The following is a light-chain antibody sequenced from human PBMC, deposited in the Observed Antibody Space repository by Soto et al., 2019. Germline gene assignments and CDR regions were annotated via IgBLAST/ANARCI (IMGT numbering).Light chain of an antibody. Sequence: QSALTQPASVSGSPGQSITISCTGTSNDVGGYDLVSWYQHHPGKAPKVMIYEGSKRPSGVSNRFSGSRSGNTASLTISGLQAEDEADYYCCSYTDSRTYVFGSGPKLTVL. J-gene: IGLJ1*01. CDR3: CSYTDSRTYV. CDR1: SNDVGGYDL. CDR2: EGS. V-gene: IGLV2-23*01.